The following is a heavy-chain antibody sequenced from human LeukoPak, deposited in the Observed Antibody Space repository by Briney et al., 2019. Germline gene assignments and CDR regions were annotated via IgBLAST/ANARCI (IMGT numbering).Heavy chain of an antibody. CDR2: ISGSGGST. CDR3: AKGEYYDFWSGYYPFDY. D-gene: IGHD3-3*01. J-gene: IGHJ4*02. Sequence: GESLRLSCAASGFTFSSYAMSWVRQAPGKGLEWVSAISGSGGSTYYADSVKGRFTISRDNSKNTLYLQMNSLRAEDTAVYYCAKGEYYDFWSGYYPFDYWGQGTLVTVSS. V-gene: IGHV3-23*01. CDR1: GFTFSSYA.